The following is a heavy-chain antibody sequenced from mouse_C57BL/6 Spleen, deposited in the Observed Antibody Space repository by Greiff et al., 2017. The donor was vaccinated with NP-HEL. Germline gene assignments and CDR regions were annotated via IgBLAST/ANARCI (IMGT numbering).Heavy chain of an antibody. CDR1: GFSLTSYG. CDR3: ASLHYYGSSYGYFDV. V-gene: IGHV2-2*01. D-gene: IGHD1-1*01. CDR2: IWSGGST. Sequence: QVQLKESGPGLVQPSQSLSITCTVSGFSLTSYGVHWVRQSPGKGLEWLGVIWSGGSTDYNAAFISRLSISKDNSKSQVFFKMNSLQADDTAIYYCASLHYYGSSYGYFDVWGTGTTVTVSS. J-gene: IGHJ1*03.